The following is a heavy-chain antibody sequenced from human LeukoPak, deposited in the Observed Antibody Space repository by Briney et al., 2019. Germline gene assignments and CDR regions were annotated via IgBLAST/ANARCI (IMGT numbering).Heavy chain of an antibody. CDR2: MNGGNGNT. D-gene: IGHD2-15*01. CDR1: GYIFTDYA. CDR3: ARGRGTSGSNRDFYYYYYMDV. J-gene: IGHJ6*03. V-gene: IGHV1-3*01. Sequence: ASVKVSCKASGYIFTDYAIHWLRQAPVQRPEWMGWMNGGNGNTKYSQKFQGRITLIRDTSAATAYIELSSLRHDDLAVYYCARGRGTSGSNRDFYYYYYMDVWGKGTTVTVSS.